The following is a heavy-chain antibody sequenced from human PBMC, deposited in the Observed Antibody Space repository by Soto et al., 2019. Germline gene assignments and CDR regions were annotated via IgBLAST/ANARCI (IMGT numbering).Heavy chain of an antibody. CDR2: MYYSGST. CDR1: GGSISSGGYY. CDR3: ARDVGSLPHDAFDI. V-gene: IGHV4-39*01. D-gene: IGHD2-2*03. J-gene: IGHJ3*02. Sequence: SETLSLTCTVSGGSISSGGYYWSWIRQHPGKGLEWIGYMYYSGSTYYNPSLKSRVTISVDTSKNQFSLKLSSVTAADTAVYYCARDVGSLPHDAFDIWGQGTMVTVSS.